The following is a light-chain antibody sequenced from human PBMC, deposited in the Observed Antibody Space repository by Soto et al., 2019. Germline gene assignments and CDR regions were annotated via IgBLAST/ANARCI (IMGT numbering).Light chain of an antibody. CDR3: CSYAGSSTPLI. V-gene: IGLV2-23*02. Sequence: QSVLTQPASVSGSPGQSITISCTGTSSDVGSYNLVSWYQQHPGKAPKLMIYEVSKRPSGVSNRFSDSKSGNTASLTISGLQAEDKADYYCCSYAGSSTPLIFGTGTKVTVL. J-gene: IGLJ1*01. CDR2: EVS. CDR1: SSDVGSYNL.